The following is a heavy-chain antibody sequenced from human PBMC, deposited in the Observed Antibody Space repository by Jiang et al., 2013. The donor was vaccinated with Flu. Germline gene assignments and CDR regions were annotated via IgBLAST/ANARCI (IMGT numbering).Heavy chain of an antibody. J-gene: IGHJ4*02. D-gene: IGHD2-21*01. V-gene: IGHV1-46*01. Sequence: GAEVKKPGASVKVSCKASGYTFTSYYLHWVRQAPGQGLEWMAKINPRGGYTNYAQNFQGRVTMTRDTSTKTVYMELSSLRSEDTAVYYCAREGGSDYYFDYWGQGTLVTVSS. CDR2: INPRGGYT. CDR1: GYTFTSYY. CDR3: AREGGSDYYFDY.